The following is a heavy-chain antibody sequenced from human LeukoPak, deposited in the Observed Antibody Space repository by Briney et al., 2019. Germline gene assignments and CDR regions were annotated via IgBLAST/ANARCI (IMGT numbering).Heavy chain of an antibody. CDR1: GYTFTSYY. V-gene: IGHV1-46*01. Sequence: ASVKVSCKASGYTFTSYYMHWVRQARGQGLEWMGIINPSGGSTSYAQKFQGSVTMTRDTSTSTVYMELSSLRSEDTAVYYCARDIVDGGKYYGMDVWGQGTTVTVSS. CDR2: INPSGGST. CDR3: ARDIVDGGKYYGMDV. D-gene: IGHD2-15*01. J-gene: IGHJ6*02.